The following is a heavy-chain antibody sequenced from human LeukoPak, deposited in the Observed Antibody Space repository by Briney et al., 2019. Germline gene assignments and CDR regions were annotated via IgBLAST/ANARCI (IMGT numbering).Heavy chain of an antibody. CDR3: ASNTYADYVSFDI. CDR2: ISTDGSST. CDR1: GFTFSSYW. D-gene: IGHD2-2*01. J-gene: IGHJ3*02. Sequence: PGGSLRLSCAASGFTFSSYWMHWVRQAPGKGLVWVSRISTDGSSTSYADSVKGRFTISRDNAKNTLYLQMNSLRAEDTAVYYCASNTYADYVSFDIWGQGTMVTVSS. V-gene: IGHV3-74*01.